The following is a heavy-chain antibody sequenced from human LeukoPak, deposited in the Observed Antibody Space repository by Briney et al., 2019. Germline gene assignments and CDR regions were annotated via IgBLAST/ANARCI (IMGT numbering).Heavy chain of an antibody. CDR1: GYTFTSYY. D-gene: IGHD6-19*01. J-gene: IGHJ4*02. CDR3: AYRIAVAGTQFDY. Sequence: ASVKVSCKASGYTFTSYYMHWVRQAPGQGLEWMGIINPSGGSTSYAQKFQGRVTMTRDTSTSTVCMELSSLRSEDTAVYYCAYRIAVAGTQFDYWGQGTLVTVSS. V-gene: IGHV1-46*01. CDR2: INPSGGST.